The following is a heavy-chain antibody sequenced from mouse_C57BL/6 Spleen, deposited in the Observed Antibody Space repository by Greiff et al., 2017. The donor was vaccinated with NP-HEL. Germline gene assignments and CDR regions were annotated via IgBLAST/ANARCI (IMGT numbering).Heavy chain of an antibody. V-gene: IGHV1-15*01. CDR2: IDPETGGT. CDR1: GYTFTDYE. Sequence: QVQLQQSGAELVRPGASVTLSCKASGYTFTDYEMHWVKQTPVHGLEWIGAIDPETGGTAYNQKFTGKAILTADKSSSTAYMELRSLTSEDSAVYYCTRRMITRGFFAYWGQGTLVTVSA. D-gene: IGHD2-4*01. J-gene: IGHJ3*01. CDR3: TRRMITRGFFAY.